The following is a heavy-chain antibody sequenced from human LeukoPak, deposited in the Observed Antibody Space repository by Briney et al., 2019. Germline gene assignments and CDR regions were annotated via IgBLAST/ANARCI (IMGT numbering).Heavy chain of an antibody. Sequence: GESLRLSCAASGFTFSHDWMSWVRQAPGKGLEWVASIKQDGSGEHYVDSVKGRFTISRDNAKNSLYLQMNSLKASDTAMYYCARHRYCSSTICYGFYYYMDVWGKGTTVTVSS. D-gene: IGHD2-2*01. CDR3: ARHRYCSSTICYGFYYYMDV. V-gene: IGHV3-7*03. CDR2: IKQDGSGE. J-gene: IGHJ6*03. CDR1: GFTFSHDW.